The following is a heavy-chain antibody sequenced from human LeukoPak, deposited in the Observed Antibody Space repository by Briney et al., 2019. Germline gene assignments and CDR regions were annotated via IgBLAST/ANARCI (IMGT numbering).Heavy chain of an antibody. Sequence: PSETLSLTCAVYGGSFSGYYWSWIRQPPGKGLEWIGEINHSGSTNYNPSLKSRVTISVDTSKNQFSLKLSSVTAADTAVYYCARASDYGDSLTLDYWGQGTLVTVSS. CDR3: ARASDYGDSLTLDY. D-gene: IGHD4-17*01. CDR1: GGSFSGYY. CDR2: INHSGST. J-gene: IGHJ4*02. V-gene: IGHV4-34*01.